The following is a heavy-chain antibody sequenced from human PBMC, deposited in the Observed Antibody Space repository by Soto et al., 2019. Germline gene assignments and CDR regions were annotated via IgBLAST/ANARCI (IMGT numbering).Heavy chain of an antibody. CDR1: GYTFTSYY. J-gene: IGHJ6*02. CDR2: INPGGGST. Sequence: QVQLVQSGAEVKQPGASVKLSCSASGYTFTSYYIHWVRQAPGQGPEWMGIINPGGGSTSSAQKFQGRVTVPRDTSTRTVFLDLSTLTSDDTAVYSCARDANAALTFHYYVMDVWCQGTRVIVS. CDR3: ARDANAALTFHYYVMDV. D-gene: IGHD3-10*01. V-gene: IGHV1-46*01.